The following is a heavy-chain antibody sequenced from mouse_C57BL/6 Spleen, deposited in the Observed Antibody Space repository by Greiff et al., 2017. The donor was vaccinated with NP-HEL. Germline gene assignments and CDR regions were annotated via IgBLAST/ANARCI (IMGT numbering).Heavy chain of an antibody. J-gene: IGHJ2*01. Sequence: VQLQQPGAELVRPGSSVKLSCKASGYTFTSYWMHWVKQRPIQGLEWIGNIDPSDSETHYNQKFKDKATLTVDKSSSTAYMQLSSLTSEDSAVYYCATALYYGSSYVDYWGQGTTLTVSS. CDR3: ATALYYGSSYVDY. V-gene: IGHV1-52*01. CDR1: GYTFTSYW. CDR2: IDPSDSET. D-gene: IGHD1-1*01.